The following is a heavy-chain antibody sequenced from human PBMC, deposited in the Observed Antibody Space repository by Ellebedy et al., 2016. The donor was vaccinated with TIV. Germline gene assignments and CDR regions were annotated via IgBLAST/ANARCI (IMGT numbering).Heavy chain of an antibody. CDR2: INHSGST. V-gene: IGHV4-34*01. CDR3: ARGGEYGSSAFDY. J-gene: IGHJ4*02. D-gene: IGHD3-10*01. CDR1: GGSFSGYY. Sequence: SETLSLTXAVYGGSFSGYYWSWIRQPPGKGLEWIGEINHSGSTNYNPSLKSRVTISVDTSKNQFSLKLSSVTAADTAVYYCARGGEYGSSAFDYWGQGTLVTVSS.